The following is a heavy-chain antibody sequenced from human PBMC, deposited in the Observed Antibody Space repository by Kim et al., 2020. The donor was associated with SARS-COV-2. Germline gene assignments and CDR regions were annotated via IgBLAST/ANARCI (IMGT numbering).Heavy chain of an antibody. V-gene: IGHV3-33*06. CDR3: AKESSPGWYYGMDV. Sequence: GGSLRLSCAASGFTFSSYAMHWVRQAPGKGLEWVAVIWYDGSNKYYADSVKGRFTISRDNSKNTLYLQMNSLRAEDTAVYYCAKESSPGWYYGMDVWGQGTTVTVSS. D-gene: IGHD6-19*01. CDR2: IWYDGSNK. J-gene: IGHJ6*02. CDR1: GFTFSSYA.